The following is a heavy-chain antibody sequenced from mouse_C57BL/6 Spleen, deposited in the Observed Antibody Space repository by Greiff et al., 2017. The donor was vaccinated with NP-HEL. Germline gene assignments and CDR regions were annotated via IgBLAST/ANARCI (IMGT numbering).Heavy chain of an antibody. D-gene: IGHD4-1*01. CDR2: FHPYNDDN. V-gene: IGHV1-47*01. CDR1: GYTFTTYP. CDR3: AKGTGTRCYAMDY. J-gene: IGHJ4*01. Sequence: VQLQQSGAELVKPGASVKMSCKASGYTFTTYPIEWMKQNHGKSLEWIGNFHPYNDDNKYNEKFKGKATLTVEKSSSTVYLELSRLTSDYSAVYYCAKGTGTRCYAMDYWGQGTSVTVSS.